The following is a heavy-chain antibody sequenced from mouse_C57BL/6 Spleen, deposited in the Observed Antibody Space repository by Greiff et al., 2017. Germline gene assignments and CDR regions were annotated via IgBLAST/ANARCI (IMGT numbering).Heavy chain of an antibody. J-gene: IGHJ1*03. V-gene: IGHV1-64*01. CDR2: IHPNSGST. D-gene: IGHD1-1*01. CDR1: GYTFTSYW. Sequence: VQLQQPGAELVKPGASVKLSCKASGYTFTSYWMHWVKQRPGQGLEWIGMIHPNSGSTNYNEKFKSKATLTVDKSSSTAYMQLSSLTSEDSAVYYCCRTTVVATRYFDVWGTGSTVTVSS. CDR3: CRTTVVATRYFDV.